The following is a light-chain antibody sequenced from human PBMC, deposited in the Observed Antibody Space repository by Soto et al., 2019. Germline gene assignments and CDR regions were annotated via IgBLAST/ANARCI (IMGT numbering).Light chain of an antibody. CDR3: CSYTTGSTLV. J-gene: IGLJ1*01. CDR1: RSDVGAYNY. V-gene: IGLV2-14*01. Sequence: QSALTQPASVSGSPGQSIAISCTGTRSDVGAYNYVSWYQQHPGKAPKLMISEVTNRPSGVSNRFSGSKSGNTASLTISGLQAEDEADYYCCSYTTGSTLVFGTGTKVTVL. CDR2: EVT.